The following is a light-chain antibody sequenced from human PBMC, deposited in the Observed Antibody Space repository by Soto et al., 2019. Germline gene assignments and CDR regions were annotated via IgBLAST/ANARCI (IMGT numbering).Light chain of an antibody. CDR2: GVS. CDR1: QSVNRN. Sequence: EIVMTQSPATLSVSPVERATLSCMASQSVNRNLAWYQQKPGQAPRLLIYGVSTRATNIPARFSGSGSGTEFSLTISGLQSEDFAVYHCQQYDNWPWTFGQGTKVDIK. V-gene: IGKV3-15*01. J-gene: IGKJ1*01. CDR3: QQYDNWPWT.